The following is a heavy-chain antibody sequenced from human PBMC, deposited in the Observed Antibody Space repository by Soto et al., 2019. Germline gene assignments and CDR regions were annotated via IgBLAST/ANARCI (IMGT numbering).Heavy chain of an antibody. CDR1: GGSISADNW. CDR2: NYHSGRS. Sequence: QVQVQESGPGLVKPSGTLSLTCVVAGGSISADNWWRWVRQPPGKGLEWIGENYHSGRSNYSPSPKRRVSISADTSKNQLSLQTTSVTAADTAVYYCARGQDSGWGLDSWGQRILVTVSS. D-gene: IGHD6-19*01. V-gene: IGHV4-4*02. J-gene: IGHJ4*02. CDR3: ARGQDSGWGLDS.